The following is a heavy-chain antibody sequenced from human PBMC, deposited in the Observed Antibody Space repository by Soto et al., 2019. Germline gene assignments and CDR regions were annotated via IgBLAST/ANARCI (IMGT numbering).Heavy chain of an antibody. Sequence: PGGSLRLSCAASGFTFSSYEMNWVRQAPGKGLEWVSHIRSSGNTIYYADSVKGRFTISRDNAKNSLYLQMNSLRAEDTAVYYCAREAYYYDTSGYVSWFDPWGQGTLVTSP. CDR2: IRSSGNTI. CDR3: AREAYYYDTSGYVSWFDP. J-gene: IGHJ5*02. D-gene: IGHD3-22*01. V-gene: IGHV3-48*03. CDR1: GFTFSSYE.